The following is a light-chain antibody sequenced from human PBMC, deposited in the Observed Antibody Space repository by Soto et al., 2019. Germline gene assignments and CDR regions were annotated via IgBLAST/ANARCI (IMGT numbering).Light chain of an antibody. V-gene: IGKV3-15*01. CDR3: LQHYAWPWT. J-gene: IGKJ1*01. CDR2: RIS. CDR1: QIFSGY. Sequence: EIVLTQSPGTLSLSPGERATLSCRASQIFSGYLDCFQQKPGQAPRLVLLRISTRAIGVPARFSGSGSETEFTLTISGLQSEDSGVYYCLQHYAWPWTFGQGTKVDIK.